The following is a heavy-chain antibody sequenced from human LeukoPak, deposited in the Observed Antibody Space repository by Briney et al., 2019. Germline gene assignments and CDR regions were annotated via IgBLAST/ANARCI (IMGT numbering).Heavy chain of an antibody. J-gene: IGHJ5*02. CDR2: MNPNSGNT. CDR3: ARGPLVRLPSSFDP. D-gene: IGHD3-16*02. V-gene: IGHV1-8*01. Sequence: ASVKVSCMASGYTFTSYDINWVRQATGQGLEWMGWMNPNSGNTGSAQRFQGRVTMTRDTSISTAYMELSSLTSEDTAVYYCARGPLVRLPSSFDPWGQGTLVTVSS. CDR1: GYTFTSYD.